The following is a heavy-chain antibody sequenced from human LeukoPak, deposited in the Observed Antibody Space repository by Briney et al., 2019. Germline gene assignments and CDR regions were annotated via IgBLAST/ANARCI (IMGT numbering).Heavy chain of an antibody. D-gene: IGHD2-2*01. V-gene: IGHV5-51*01. CDR1: GHNLTSYW. CDR3: ASAFCSRTTCYFDH. Sequence: GESLKISCQSSGHNLTSYWIGWVRQMPGKGLEWMEAIYPGDSDTRYSPSFQGQVTISADKSISTAYLQWNSLKASDTAMYYCASAFCSRTTCYFDHWGQGTLVTVSS. CDR2: IYPGDSDT. J-gene: IGHJ4*02.